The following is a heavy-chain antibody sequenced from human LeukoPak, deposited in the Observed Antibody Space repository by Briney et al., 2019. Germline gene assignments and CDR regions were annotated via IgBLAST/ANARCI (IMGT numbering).Heavy chain of an antibody. CDR3: AKDRITGTPYYFDY. D-gene: IGHD1-20*01. CDR2: IYSGGST. Sequence: PGGSLRLSCAASGFTVSRNYMSWVSQAPGKGLEWVAVIYSGGSTYYADSVKGRFTISRDNSKNTLYLQMDSLRAEDTAVYYCAKDRITGTPYYFDYWGQGTLVTVSS. CDR1: GFTVSRNY. J-gene: IGHJ4*02. V-gene: IGHV3-53*01.